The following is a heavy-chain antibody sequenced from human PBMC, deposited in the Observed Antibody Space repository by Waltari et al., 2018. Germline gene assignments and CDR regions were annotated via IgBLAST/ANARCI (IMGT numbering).Heavy chain of an antibody. V-gene: IGHV4-61*02. Sequence: QVQLQESGPGLVKPSQTLSLTRTVSGGSIDSGSSYWCWIRQPAGKGLDWIWRIYNSGSTNYNPSRKSRVTISVDTSKNQFTLNLSSVTAADTAVYYCARGPLLSKVDYWGQGTLVTVSS. J-gene: IGHJ4*02. CDR2: IYNSGST. CDR3: ARGPLLSKVDY. D-gene: IGHD1-26*01. CDR1: GGSIDSGSSY.